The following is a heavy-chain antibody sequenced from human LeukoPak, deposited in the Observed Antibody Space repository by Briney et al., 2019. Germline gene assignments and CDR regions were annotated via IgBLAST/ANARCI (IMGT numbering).Heavy chain of an antibody. V-gene: IGHV3-23*01. CDR3: ARGIYDSGSYPPYY. Sequence: GGTLRLSCAASGFTFATSGMNWVRQAPGKGLEWVSVISGSDGYTYYADSVKGRFTISRDNSKNTLYLQMNSLRAEDTAVYYCARGIYDSGSYPPYYWGQGTLVTVSS. J-gene: IGHJ4*02. D-gene: IGHD3-10*01. CDR2: ISGSDGYT. CDR1: GFTFATSG.